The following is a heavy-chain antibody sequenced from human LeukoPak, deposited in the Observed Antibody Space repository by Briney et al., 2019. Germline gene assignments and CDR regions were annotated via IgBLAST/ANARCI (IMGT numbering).Heavy chain of an antibody. V-gene: IGHV4-34*01. D-gene: IGHD6-13*01. CDR2: INHSGST. CDR3: ARQSIAAAGTGFFDY. Sequence: SETLSLTCAVYGESFSGYYWSWIRQPPGKGLEWIGEINHSGSTNYNPSLKSRVTISVDTSKNQFSLKLSSVTAADTAVYYCARQSIAAAGTGFFDYWGQGTLVTVSS. CDR1: GESFSGYY. J-gene: IGHJ4*02.